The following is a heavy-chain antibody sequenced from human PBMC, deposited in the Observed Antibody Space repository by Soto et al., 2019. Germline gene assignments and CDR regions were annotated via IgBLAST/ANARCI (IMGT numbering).Heavy chain of an antibody. CDR2: IWYDGSNK. CDR1: GFTFSSYG. J-gene: IGHJ4*02. V-gene: IGHV3-33*01. CDR3: ARDIHDYGGNFDY. Sequence: GGSLRLSCAASGFTFSSYGMHWVRQAPGKGLEWVAVIWYDGSNKYYADSVKGRFTISRDNSKNTLYLQMNSLRAEDTAVYYCARDIHDYGGNFDYWGQGTLVTVSS. D-gene: IGHD4-17*01.